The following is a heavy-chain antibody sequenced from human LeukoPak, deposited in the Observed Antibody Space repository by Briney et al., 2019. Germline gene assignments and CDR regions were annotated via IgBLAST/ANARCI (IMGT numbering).Heavy chain of an antibody. CDR3: ARVNDFWSGYWYCFDY. CDR2: IYTSGST. CDR1: GGSISSGSYY. V-gene: IGHV4-61*02. Sequence: SQTLSLTCTVSGGSISSGSYYWSWIRQPAGKGLEWIGRIYTSGSTNYNPSLKSRVTISVDTSKNQFSLKLSSVTAADTAVYYCARVNDFWSGYWYCFDYWGQGTLVTVSS. J-gene: IGHJ4*02. D-gene: IGHD3-3*01.